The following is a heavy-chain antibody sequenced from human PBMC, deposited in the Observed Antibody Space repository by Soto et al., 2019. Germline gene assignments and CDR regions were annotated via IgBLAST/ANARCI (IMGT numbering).Heavy chain of an antibody. V-gene: IGHV3-15*01. CDR2: IKSRTDGGTA. CDR3: TTGTAVAKYYFDY. CDR1: GFTFSNAW. J-gene: IGHJ4*02. D-gene: IGHD5-18*01. Sequence: EVQLVESGGGLVKPGGSLRLSCAASGFTFSNAWMSWVRQAPGKGLEWVVRIKSRTDGGTADYAAPVKGRFTISRDDSKNTLSLQMNSLKTEDTAVYYCTTGTAVAKYYFDYWGQGTLVTVSS.